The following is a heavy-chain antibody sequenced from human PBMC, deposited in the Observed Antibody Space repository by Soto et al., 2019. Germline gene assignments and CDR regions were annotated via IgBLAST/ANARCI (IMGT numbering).Heavy chain of an antibody. V-gene: IGHV3-33*03. CDR3: ARLLAVPYAAYAMDV. CDR1: GFTFSSYG. J-gene: IGHJ6*02. Sequence: QVHLVESGGGVVQPGRSLRLSCAASGFTFSSYGMLWVRQAPGKGLEWVAVTWYNGSKKYYGESVKGRFTIFRDNSENTLYLEMSSLRVEDTAVYYCARLLAVPYAAYAMDVWGQGTTVTVSS. D-gene: IGHD2-2*01. CDR2: TWYNGSKK.